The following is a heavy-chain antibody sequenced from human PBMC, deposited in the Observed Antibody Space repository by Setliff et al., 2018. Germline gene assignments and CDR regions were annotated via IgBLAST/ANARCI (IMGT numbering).Heavy chain of an antibody. CDR2: FDPEDGET. D-gene: IGHD3-22*01. J-gene: IGHJ4*02. V-gene: IGHV1-24*01. CDR3: ARDAHDYDSSEKTIVDY. Sequence: ASVKVSCKVSGYTLTELSMHWVRQAPGKGLEWMGGFDPEDGETIYAQKFQVRVTMTTDTSTSTASMELGSLRSDDTAMYYCARDAHDYDSSEKTIVDYWGQGTLVTVSS. CDR1: GYTLTELS.